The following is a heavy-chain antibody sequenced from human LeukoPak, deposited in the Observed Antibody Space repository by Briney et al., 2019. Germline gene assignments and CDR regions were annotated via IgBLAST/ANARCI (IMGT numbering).Heavy chain of an antibody. J-gene: IGHJ4*02. Sequence: GGSLTLSCEASGFTFSGYEMNWVRQAPGKGLEWVSYISSSGSAIYYADSVKGRFTISRDNAKNSLYLQMNSLRAEDTAVYFCARDLRVGAINFDYWGQGTPVTVSS. V-gene: IGHV3-48*03. CDR2: ISSSGSAI. D-gene: IGHD1-26*01. CDR3: ARDLRVGAINFDY. CDR1: GFTFSGYE.